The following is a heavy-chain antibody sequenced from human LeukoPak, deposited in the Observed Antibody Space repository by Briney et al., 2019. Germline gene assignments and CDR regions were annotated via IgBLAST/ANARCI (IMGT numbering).Heavy chain of an antibody. CDR2: IWYDGSNK. CDR1: GFTFSSYG. CDR3: ARYRGGYSSSSPYYYYGMDV. Sequence: GGSLRLSCAASGFTFSSYGMHWVRQAPGKGLEWVAVIWYDGSNKYYADSVKGRFTISRDNSKNTLHLQMNSLRAEDTAVYYCARYRGGYSSSSPYYYYGMDVWGQGTTVTVSS. J-gene: IGHJ6*02. V-gene: IGHV3-33*01. D-gene: IGHD6-6*01.